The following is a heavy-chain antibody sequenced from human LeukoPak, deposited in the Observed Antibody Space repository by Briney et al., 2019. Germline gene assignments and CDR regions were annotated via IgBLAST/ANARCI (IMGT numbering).Heavy chain of an antibody. CDR1: GFTFSGYW. J-gene: IGHJ3*02. CDR3: ARDFRRAFDI. V-gene: IGHV3-7*01. CDR2: IKQDGSEK. Sequence: GGSLRLSCAASGFTFSGYWMSWVRQAPGKGLEWVANIKQDGSEKYYVDSVKGRFTISRDNAKNSLYLQMNSLRAEDTAVYYCARDFRRAFDIWGQGTMVTVSS.